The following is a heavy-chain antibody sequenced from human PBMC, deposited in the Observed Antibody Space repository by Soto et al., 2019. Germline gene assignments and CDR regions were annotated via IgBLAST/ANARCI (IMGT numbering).Heavy chain of an antibody. Sequence: SGPTLVNPTQTLTLTCTFSGFSLSTSGVGVGWIRQPPGKALEWLALIYWDDDKRYSPSLKSRLTITKDTSKNQVVLTMTNMDPVDTATYYCAHRQVVRTTEDNWFDPWGQGTLVTVSS. CDR1: GFSLSTSGVG. CDR2: IYWDDDK. D-gene: IGHD1-1*01. V-gene: IGHV2-5*02. J-gene: IGHJ5*02. CDR3: AHRQVVRTTEDNWFDP.